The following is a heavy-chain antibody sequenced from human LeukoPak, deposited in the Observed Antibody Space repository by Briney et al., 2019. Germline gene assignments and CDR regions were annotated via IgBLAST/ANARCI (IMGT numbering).Heavy chain of an antibody. CDR2: ISGSGGST. V-gene: IGHV3-23*01. J-gene: IGHJ4*02. Sequence: PGRSLRLSCTASGFTFGDYAMSWVRQAPGKGLEWVSAISGSGGSTYYADSVKGRFTISRDNSKNTLYLQMNSLRAEDTAVYYCARTAGTFYFDYWGQGTLVTVSS. CDR3: ARTAGTFYFDY. CDR1: GFTFGDYA. D-gene: IGHD6-13*01.